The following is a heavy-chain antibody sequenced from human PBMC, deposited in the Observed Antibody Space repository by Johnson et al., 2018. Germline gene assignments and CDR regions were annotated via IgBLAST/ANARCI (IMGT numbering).Heavy chain of an antibody. D-gene: IGHD4-23*01. Sequence: VQLVESGGGLVKPGGSLRLSCAASGFTFSNAWMSWVRQAPGKGLEWVGRIKSKTDGGTTDYAAPVKGRFTISRDNSKNTLYLQMNSLKTEDTAVFYCTTQSTMPTVVTGAFDIWGQGTMVTVSS. CDR2: IKSKTDGGTT. CDR1: GFTFSNAW. V-gene: IGHV3-15*01. CDR3: TTQSTMPTVVTGAFDI. J-gene: IGHJ3*02.